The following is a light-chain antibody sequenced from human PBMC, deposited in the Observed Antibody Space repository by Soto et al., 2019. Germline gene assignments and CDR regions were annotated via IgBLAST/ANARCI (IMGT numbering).Light chain of an antibody. J-gene: IGLJ1*01. V-gene: IGLV2-8*01. CDR1: KSDIGVYDF. CDR3: KSSAGSNTYV. CDR2: EVV. Sequence: QSPMREPPAASGSPGHSFTISCTGTKSDIGVYDFVSWYQHHPGKAPRLIIYEVVQRPSGVPDRFSGSKSGNTASLTVSGLQAADEADSFCKSSAGSNTYVFGSGTKVTVL.